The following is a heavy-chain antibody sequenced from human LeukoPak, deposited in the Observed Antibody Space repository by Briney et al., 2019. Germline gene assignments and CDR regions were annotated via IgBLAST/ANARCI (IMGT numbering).Heavy chain of an antibody. V-gene: IGHV1-2*02. CDR3: ARVGATYSGDP. CDR2: INPNSGGT. CDR1: GYTFTDYY. Sequence: GSVKVSCKASGYTFTDYYMHWVRRAPGQGLEWMGWINPNSGGTNYAQKFQGRITMTRDTSISTAYMELSRLRSDDTAVYYCARVGATYSGDPWGQGTLVTVSS. J-gene: IGHJ5*02. D-gene: IGHD1-26*01.